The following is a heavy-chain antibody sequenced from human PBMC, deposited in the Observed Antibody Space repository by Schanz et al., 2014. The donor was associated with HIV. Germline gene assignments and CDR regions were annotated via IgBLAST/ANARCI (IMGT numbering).Heavy chain of an antibody. CDR1: GLTFSSYW. CDR2: INGDGSTT. Sequence: EVQLLESGGGLVQPGGSLRLSCAASGLTFSSYWMNWVRQAPGKGLVWVSRINGDGSTTSYADSVKGRFTISRDNAKNTLYLQLNSLRAEDTAVYYCARPTGAQYFDLWGRGTLVTVSS. V-gene: IGHV3-74*02. CDR3: ARPTGAQYFDL. D-gene: IGHD7-27*01. J-gene: IGHJ2*01.